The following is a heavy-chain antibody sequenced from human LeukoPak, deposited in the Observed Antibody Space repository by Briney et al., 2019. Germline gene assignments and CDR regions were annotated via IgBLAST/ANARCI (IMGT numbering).Heavy chain of an antibody. CDR1: GFTFSSYA. Sequence: GGSLRLSCAASGFTFSSYAMHWVRQAPGKGLEWVAVIWYDGSNKYYADSVKGRFTISRDNSKNTLYLQMNSLRAEDTAVYYCAKFGRHNGFDPWGQGTLVTVSS. CDR2: IWYDGSNK. CDR3: AKFGRHNGFDP. J-gene: IGHJ5*02. V-gene: IGHV3-33*06. D-gene: IGHD3-16*01.